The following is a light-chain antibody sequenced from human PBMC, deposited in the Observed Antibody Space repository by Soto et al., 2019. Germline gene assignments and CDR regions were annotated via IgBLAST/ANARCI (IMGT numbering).Light chain of an antibody. CDR1: SSDVGGYNY. CDR3: SSYAGSNNF. CDR2: EVT. Sequence: QSALTQPPSASGSPGQSVTISCTGTSSDVGGYNYVSWYQQHPGKAPKLMIYEVTKRPSGVPDRFSGSKSGNTASLTVFGLQADDEADYYCSSYAGSNNFFGGGTKLTVL. J-gene: IGLJ2*01. V-gene: IGLV2-8*01.